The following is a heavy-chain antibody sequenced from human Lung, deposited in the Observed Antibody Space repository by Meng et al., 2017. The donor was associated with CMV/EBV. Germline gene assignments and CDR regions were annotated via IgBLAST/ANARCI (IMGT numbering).Heavy chain of an antibody. V-gene: IGHV1-24*01. Sequence: ASXXVSXKVSGNTLTELSVDWIRQSPGKGLEWMGGFEPEDGETAYAQKFQGRVTITKDTSTNTAYMELSSLRSEDTAVYYCAATSSSYFFDAFDIWGQGKMVTVSS. CDR2: FEPEDGET. CDR1: GNTLTELS. D-gene: IGHD6-6*01. CDR3: AATSSSYFFDAFDI. J-gene: IGHJ3*02.